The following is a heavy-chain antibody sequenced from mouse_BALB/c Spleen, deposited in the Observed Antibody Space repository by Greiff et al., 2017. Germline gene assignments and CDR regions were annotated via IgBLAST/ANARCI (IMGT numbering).Heavy chain of an antibody. CDR2: ISYDGSN. CDR3: EVYYYGSSPYWYFDV. J-gene: IGHJ1*01. Sequence: EVKLEESGPGLVKPSQSLSLTCSVTGYSITSGYYWNWIRQFPGNKLEWMGYISYDGSNNYNPSLKNRISITRDTSKNQFFLKLNSVTTEDTATYYCEVYYYGSSPYWYFDVWGAGTTVTVSS. CDR1: GYSITSGYY. D-gene: IGHD1-1*01. V-gene: IGHV3-6*02.